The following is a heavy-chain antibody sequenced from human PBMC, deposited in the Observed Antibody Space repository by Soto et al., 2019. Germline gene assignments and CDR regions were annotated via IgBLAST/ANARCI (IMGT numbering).Heavy chain of an antibody. Sequence: PGGSLRLSCAASGFTLSGYAMDWVRQAPGKGLEYVSGISSNGVGTYYANSVQGRFTISRDNSKNTVYPQMGSLRPEDMAVYYCARRARPDFYYMDVWGKGTTVTVSS. CDR1: GFTLSGYA. D-gene: IGHD6-6*01. CDR2: ISSNGVGT. CDR3: ARRARPDFYYMDV. J-gene: IGHJ6*03. V-gene: IGHV3-64*01.